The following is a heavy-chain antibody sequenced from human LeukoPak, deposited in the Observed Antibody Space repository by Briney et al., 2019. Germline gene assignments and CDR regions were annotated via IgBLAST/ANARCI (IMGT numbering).Heavy chain of an antibody. V-gene: IGHV4-30-2*01. CDR1: GGSISSGGYS. CDR3: ARVYDSSGFPSRRFDY. D-gene: IGHD3-22*01. J-gene: IGHJ4*02. CDR2: IYHSGST. Sequence: SQTLSLTCAVSGGSISSGGYSWSWIRQPPGKGLEWIGYIYHSGSTNYNPSLKSRVTISVDTSKNQFSLKLSSVTAADTAVYYCARVYDSSGFPSRRFDYWGQGTLVTVSS.